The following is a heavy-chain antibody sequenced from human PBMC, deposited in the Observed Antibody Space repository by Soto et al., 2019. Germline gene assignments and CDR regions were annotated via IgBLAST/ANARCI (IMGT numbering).Heavy chain of an antibody. Sequence: PGESLKISCKGSGYSFTSYWISWVRQMPGKGLEWMGIIYPGDSDTRYSPSFQGQVTISADKSISTAYLQWSSLKASDTAMYYCARAYYYDSSGYFYYYYGMDVWGQGTTVTVSS. CDR2: IYPGDSDT. CDR1: GYSFTSYW. D-gene: IGHD3-22*01. V-gene: IGHV5-51*01. J-gene: IGHJ6*02. CDR3: ARAYYYDSSGYFYYYYGMDV.